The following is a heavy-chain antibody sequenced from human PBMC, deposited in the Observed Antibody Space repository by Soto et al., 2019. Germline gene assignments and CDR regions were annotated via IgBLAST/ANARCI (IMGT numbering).Heavy chain of an antibody. V-gene: IGHV1-69*13. Sequence: ASVKVSCKASGGTFSSYAISWVRQAPGQGLEWMGGIIPIFGTANYAQKFQGRVTITADESTSTAYMELSSLRSEDTAVYYCARGPGYCISTSCFNWFDPCGQGTLVTVS. CDR2: IIPIFGTA. J-gene: IGHJ5*02. CDR3: ARGPGYCISTSCFNWFDP. CDR1: GGTFSSYA. D-gene: IGHD2-2*01.